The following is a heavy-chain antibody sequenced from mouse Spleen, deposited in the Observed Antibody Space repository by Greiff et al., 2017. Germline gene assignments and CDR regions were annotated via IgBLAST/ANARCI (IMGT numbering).Heavy chain of an antibody. D-gene: IGHD1-1*01. J-gene: IGHJ3*01. Sequence: VQLQQSGAELAKPGASVKMSCKASGYTFTSYWMHWVKQRPGQGLEWIGYINPSSGYTKYNQKFKDKATLTADKSSSTAYMQLSSLTYEDSAVYYCASPIYYYDGSLAYWGQGTLVTVSA. V-gene: IGHV1-7*01. CDR1: GYTFTSYW. CDR2: INPSSGYT. CDR3: ASPIYYYDGSLAY.